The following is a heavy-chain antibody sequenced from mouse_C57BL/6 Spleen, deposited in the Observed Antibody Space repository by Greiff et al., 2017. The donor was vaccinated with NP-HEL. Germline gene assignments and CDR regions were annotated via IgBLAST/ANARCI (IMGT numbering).Heavy chain of an antibody. J-gene: IGHJ2*01. CDR2: IHPSDSDT. CDR3: AIKLTGKGD. CDR1: GYTFTSYW. D-gene: IGHD4-1*01. V-gene: IGHV1-74*01. Sequence: QVQLQQPGAELVKPGASVKVSCKASGYTFTSYWMHWVKQRPGQGLEWIGRIHPSDSDTNSNQKFKGKATLTVDKSSSTAYMQLSSRTSAASAVYYCAIKLTGKGDWGQGTTLAVAS.